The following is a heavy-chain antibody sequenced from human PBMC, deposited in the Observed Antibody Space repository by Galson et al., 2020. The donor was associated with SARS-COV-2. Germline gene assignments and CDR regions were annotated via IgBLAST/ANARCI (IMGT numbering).Heavy chain of an antibody. J-gene: IGHJ4*02. Sequence: ETSETLSLTCTVSGGSISSGDYYWSWIRQPPGKGLEWIGYIYYSGSTYYNPSLKSRVTISVDTSKNQFSLKLSSVTAADTAVYYCARADDYGDSAWPYFDYWGQGTLVTVSS. V-gene: IGHV4-30-4*01. CDR1: GGSISSGDYY. CDR2: IYYSGST. CDR3: ARADDYGDSAWPYFDY. D-gene: IGHD4-17*01.